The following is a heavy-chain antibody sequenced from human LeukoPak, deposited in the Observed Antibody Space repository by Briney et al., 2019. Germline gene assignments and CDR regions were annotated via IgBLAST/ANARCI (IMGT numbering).Heavy chain of an antibody. V-gene: IGHV3-64*01. D-gene: IGHD1-14*01. CDR3: AREALGTSIDY. Sequence: PGRSLRLSCATSGFAFSNYAMHWVRQAPGRGLEYVSVISSSGIRTYYGSSVKGRFTISRDNTKNTLYLQMGSLRVEDTGVYYCAREALGTSIDYWGQGSLVTVSS. CDR2: ISSSGIRT. CDR1: GFAFSNYA. J-gene: IGHJ4*02.